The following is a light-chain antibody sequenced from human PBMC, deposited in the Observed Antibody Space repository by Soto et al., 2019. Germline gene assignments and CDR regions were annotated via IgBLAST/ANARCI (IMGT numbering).Light chain of an antibody. Sequence: DIQMTQSPSTLSASVGDRVTITCRASQSISSWLAWFQQKPGKPPKLLIYAASSLESGVPSRFSSSGSGTEFTLTIISLQPDDFATYYCQQYKSLYTFGQGTKLEIK. CDR1: QSISSW. V-gene: IGKV1-5*01. CDR3: QQYKSLYT. J-gene: IGKJ2*01. CDR2: AAS.